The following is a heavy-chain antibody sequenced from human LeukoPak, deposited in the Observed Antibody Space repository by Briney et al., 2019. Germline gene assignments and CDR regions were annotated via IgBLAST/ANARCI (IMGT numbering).Heavy chain of an antibody. CDR1: GYTFTSYG. J-gene: IGHJ4*02. D-gene: IGHD3-10*01. CDR3: ARSPTYYYGSGSSYFDY. Sequence: GASVKVSCKASGYTFTSYGISWVRQAPGQGLEWMGWISAYNGNTNYAQKLQGRVTMTTDTSTSTAYMELRSLGSDDTAVYYCARSPTYYYGSGSSYFDYWGQGTLVTVSS. V-gene: IGHV1-18*01. CDR2: ISAYNGNT.